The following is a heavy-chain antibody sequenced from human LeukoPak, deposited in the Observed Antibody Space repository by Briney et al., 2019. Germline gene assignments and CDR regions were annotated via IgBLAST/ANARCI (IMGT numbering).Heavy chain of an antibody. J-gene: IGHJ4*02. CDR1: GGTFSSYA. CDR2: INPSGGST. V-gene: IGHV1-46*01. CDR3: ARVDTLYGSGSYYKGVDY. Sequence: ASVKVSCKASGGTFSSYAISWVRQAPGQGLEWMGIINPSGGSTSYAQKFQGRVTMTRDTSTSTVYMELSSLRSEDTAVYYCARVDTLYGSGSYYKGVDYWGQGTLVTVSS. D-gene: IGHD3-10*01.